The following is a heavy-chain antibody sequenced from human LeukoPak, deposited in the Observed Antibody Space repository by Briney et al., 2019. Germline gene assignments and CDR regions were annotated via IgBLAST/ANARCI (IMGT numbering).Heavy chain of an antibody. CDR1: GGTLSSYA. D-gene: IGHD2-15*01. V-gene: IGHV1-69*04. CDR2: IIPILGIA. CDR3: ARYCSGGSCYHPHNWFDP. J-gene: IGHJ5*02. Sequence: ASVKVSCKASGGTLSSYAISWVRQAPGQGLEWMGRIIPILGIANYAQKFQGRVTITADKSTSTAYMELSSLRSEDTAVYYCARYCSGGSCYHPHNWFDPWGQGTLVTVSS.